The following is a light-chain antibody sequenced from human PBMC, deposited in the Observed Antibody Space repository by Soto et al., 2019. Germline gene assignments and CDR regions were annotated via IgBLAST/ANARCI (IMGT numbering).Light chain of an antibody. V-gene: IGLV2-14*01. J-gene: IGLJ1*01. CDR1: SSDVGGYNY. Sequence: QSALTQPASVSGSPGQSITISCTGTSSDVGGYNYVSWYQQHPGKAPKLMIYEVSNRPSGVSNRFSGSKSGNTASLTISGLQAADEADYDCSSYTSSSIDYVFGTGTKVTVL. CDR3: SSYTSSSIDYV. CDR2: EVS.